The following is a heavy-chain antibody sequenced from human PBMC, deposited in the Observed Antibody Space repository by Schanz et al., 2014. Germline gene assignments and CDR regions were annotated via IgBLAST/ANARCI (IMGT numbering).Heavy chain of an antibody. CDR2: INSVGSNT. J-gene: IGHJ4*02. CDR1: GFTFSSHW. V-gene: IGHV3-74*01. D-gene: IGHD3-3*01. Sequence: EVHLLDSGGGLVQPGGSLRLSCAASGFTFSSHWMHWVRQDPGKGLVWVARINSVGSNTDYADSVTGRFTMSRDNAKNSVFLQMNSLRAEDTAVYYCVRDSFFAFDYWGQGTLVTVSS. CDR3: VRDSFFAFDY.